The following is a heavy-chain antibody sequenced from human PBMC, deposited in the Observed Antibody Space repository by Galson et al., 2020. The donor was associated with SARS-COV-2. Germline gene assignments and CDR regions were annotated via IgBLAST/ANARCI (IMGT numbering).Heavy chain of an antibody. V-gene: IGHV4-39*01. CDR1: GGSINSSSHY. J-gene: IGHJ4*02. CDR2: IYYDGST. D-gene: IGHD1-1*01. CDR3: ARHFKTGTGRGPLDY. Sequence: SETLSLTCTVSGGSINSSSHYWGWVRQPPGKGLEWIGNIYYDGSTYYKATLKSRVTISIDTSKSQFSLRLSSVTAADTAVYYCARHFKTGTGRGPLDYWGQGTLVTVSS.